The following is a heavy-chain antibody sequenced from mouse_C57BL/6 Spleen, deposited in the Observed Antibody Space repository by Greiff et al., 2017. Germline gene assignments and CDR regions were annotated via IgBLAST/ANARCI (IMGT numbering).Heavy chain of an antibody. CDR2: INPYNGDT. CDR3: AKSYYYGSSYYYAMDY. CDR1: GYSFTGYF. Sequence: VQLQQSGPELVKPGDSVKISCKASGYSFTGYFMNWVMQSHGKSLEWIGRINPYNGDTFYNQKFKGKATLTVDNSSSTAHMELRSLTSEDSAVYYCAKSYYYGSSYYYAMDYWGQGTSVTVSS. D-gene: IGHD1-1*01. V-gene: IGHV1-20*01. J-gene: IGHJ4*01.